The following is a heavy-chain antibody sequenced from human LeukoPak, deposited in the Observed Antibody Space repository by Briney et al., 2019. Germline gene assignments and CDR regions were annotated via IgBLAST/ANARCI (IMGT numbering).Heavy chain of an antibody. CDR2: IYHSGST. J-gene: IGHJ4*02. CDR3: ARVSVGYFDY. Sequence: PSETLSLTCTVSGGSISSGGYYWSWIRQPPGKGLEWIGYIYHSGSTYYNPSLKSRVTISVDRSKNQFSLKLSSVTAADTAVYYCARVSVGYFDYWGQGTPVTVSS. CDR1: GGSISSGGYY. V-gene: IGHV4-30-2*01.